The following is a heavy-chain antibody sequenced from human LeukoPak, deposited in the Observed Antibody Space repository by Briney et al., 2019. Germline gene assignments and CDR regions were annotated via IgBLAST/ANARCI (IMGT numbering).Heavy chain of an antibody. CDR3: ATMKAVRVNDFWSGYPDN. Sequence: KTSETLSLTCTVSGGSIRSTTHYWSWIRQPPGKGLEWIGYIYHTGTTNYNPSLRSRVTISVDTSKNQFSLKLSSVTAADTAVYHCATMKAVRVNDFWSGYPDNWGQGTLVTVSS. CDR2: IYHTGTT. CDR1: GGSIRSTTHY. D-gene: IGHD3-3*01. V-gene: IGHV4-61*01. J-gene: IGHJ4*02.